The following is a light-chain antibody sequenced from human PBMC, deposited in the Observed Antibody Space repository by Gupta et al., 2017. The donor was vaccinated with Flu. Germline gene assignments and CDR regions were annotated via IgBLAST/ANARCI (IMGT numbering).Light chain of an antibody. CDR2: DNR. CDR3: QSNDISLSGVV. V-gene: IGLV1-40*01. J-gene: IGLJ3*02. Sequence: QSVLTQSPSVSGAPGQRVTISCSGSSPNIGAGYDVHWYQQLPRTAPRLLIYDNRNRPSGVPDRFSGSRSGTSASLVITGLQAEDEADYYCQSNDISLSGVVFGGGTKLTVL. CDR1: SPNIGAGYD.